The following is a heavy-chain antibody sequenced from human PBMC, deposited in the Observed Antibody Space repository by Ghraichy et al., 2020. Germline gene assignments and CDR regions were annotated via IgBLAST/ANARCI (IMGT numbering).Heavy chain of an antibody. D-gene: IGHD2-21*02. CDR2: IYYYGNT. Sequence: SETLSLTCTVSGGSISSSSYFWGWIRQPPGKGLEWIGSIYYYGNTYYNPSLKSRVTISVDTSKNQFSLKLSSVTAADTAVYYCARHENIVVVTAARDFDIWGQGTMVTVSS. CDR1: GGSISSSSYF. CDR3: ARHENIVVVTAARDFDI. J-gene: IGHJ3*02. V-gene: IGHV4-39*01.